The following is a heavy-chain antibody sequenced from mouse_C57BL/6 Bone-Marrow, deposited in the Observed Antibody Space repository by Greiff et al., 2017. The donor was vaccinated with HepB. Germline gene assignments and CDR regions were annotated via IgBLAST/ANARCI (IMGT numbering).Heavy chain of an antibody. D-gene: IGHD2-2*01. V-gene: IGHV7-3*01. CDR2: IRNKANGYTT. CDR3: ARSTMVTTRRFAY. CDR1: GFTFTDYY. J-gene: IGHJ3*01. Sequence: EVKLVESGGGLVQPGGSLSLSCAASGFTFTDYYMSWVRQPPGKALEWLGFIRNKANGYTTEYSASVKGRFTISRDNSQSILYLQMNALRAEDSATYYCARSTMVTTRRFAYWGQGTLVTVSA.